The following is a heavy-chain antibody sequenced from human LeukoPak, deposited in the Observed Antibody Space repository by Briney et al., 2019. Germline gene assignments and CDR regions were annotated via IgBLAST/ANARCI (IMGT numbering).Heavy chain of an antibody. CDR2: IIPILGIA. CDR3: ARDPDIVATITEGY. Sequence: SVKVSCKASGGTFSSYAISWVRQAPGQGLEWMGRIIPILGIANYAQKFQGRVTITADKSTSTAYMELSSLRSEDTAVYYCARDPDIVATITEGYWGQGTLFTVSS. J-gene: IGHJ4*02. D-gene: IGHD5-12*01. V-gene: IGHV1-69*04. CDR1: GGTFSSYA.